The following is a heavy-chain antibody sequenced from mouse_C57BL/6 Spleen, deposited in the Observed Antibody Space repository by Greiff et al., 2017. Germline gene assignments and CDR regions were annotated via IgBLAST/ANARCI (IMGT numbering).Heavy chain of an antibody. CDR1: GYTFTEYT. J-gene: IGHJ4*01. Sequence: VKLQQSGAELVKPGASVKLSCKASGYTFTEYTIHWVKQRSGQGLEWIGWFYPGSGSIKYNEKFKDKATLTADKSSSTVYMELSRLTSEDSAVYFWSGHEPGFYCDYGERDAMDYWGQGTSVTVSS. CDR2: FYPGSGSI. D-gene: IGHD2-4*01. CDR3: SGHEPGFYCDYGERDAMDY. V-gene: IGHV1-62-2*01.